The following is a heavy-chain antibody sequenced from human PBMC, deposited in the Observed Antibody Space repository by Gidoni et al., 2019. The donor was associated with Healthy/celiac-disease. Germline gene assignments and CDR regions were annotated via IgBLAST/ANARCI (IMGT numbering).Heavy chain of an antibody. Sequence: EVQLLESGGGLVQPGGSLRLSCAASGFPFSSYAMSWVRQAPGKGLEWVSAISGSGGSTYYADSVKGRFTISRDNSKNTLYLQMNSLRAEDTAVYYCAKDITIFGVVIIGFDYWGQGTLVTVSS. CDR2: ISGSGGST. V-gene: IGHV3-23*01. J-gene: IGHJ4*02. CDR1: GFPFSSYA. D-gene: IGHD3-3*01. CDR3: AKDITIFGVVIIGFDY.